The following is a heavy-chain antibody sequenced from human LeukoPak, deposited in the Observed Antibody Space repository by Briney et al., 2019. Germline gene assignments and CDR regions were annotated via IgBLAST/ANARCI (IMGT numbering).Heavy chain of an antibody. Sequence: SVKVSCKASGYTFTNYAISWVRQAPGHGLEWMGWISAYNGNTNCAQKLQGRVTVTTDTSTSTAYMELRSLRSDDTAVCYCARESYYYDSSGYYLIDYWGQGTLVTVSS. CDR3: ARESYYYDSSGYYLIDY. D-gene: IGHD3-22*01. J-gene: IGHJ4*02. CDR1: GYTFTNYA. V-gene: IGHV1-18*01. CDR2: ISAYNGNT.